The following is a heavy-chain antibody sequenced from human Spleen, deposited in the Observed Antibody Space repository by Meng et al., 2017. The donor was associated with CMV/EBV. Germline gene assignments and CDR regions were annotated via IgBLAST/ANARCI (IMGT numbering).Heavy chain of an antibody. Sequence: YGGSFSGYYWSWIRQSPGKGLEWIGEINHSGSTNYNPSLKSRVTISVDTSKNQFSLKVSSVTAADTAVYYCARVSGQLLTWRGYFDYWGQGTLVTVSS. CDR1: GGSFSGYY. CDR2: INHSGST. V-gene: IGHV4-34*01. CDR3: ARVSGQLLTWRGYFDY. D-gene: IGHD6-6*01. J-gene: IGHJ4*02.